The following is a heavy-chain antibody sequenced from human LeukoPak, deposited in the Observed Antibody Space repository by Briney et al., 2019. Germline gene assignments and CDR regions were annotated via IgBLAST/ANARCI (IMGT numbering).Heavy chain of an antibody. Sequence: SETLSLTCAVYGGSFSGYYWSWIRQPPGKGLEWIGYIYYSGSTNYNPSLKSRVTISVDTSKNQFSLKLSSVTAADTAVYYCARVRSSSWQYYFDYWGQGTLVTVSS. J-gene: IGHJ4*02. CDR3: ARVRSSSWQYYFDY. CDR1: GGSFSGYY. CDR2: IYYSGST. D-gene: IGHD6-13*01. V-gene: IGHV4-59*01.